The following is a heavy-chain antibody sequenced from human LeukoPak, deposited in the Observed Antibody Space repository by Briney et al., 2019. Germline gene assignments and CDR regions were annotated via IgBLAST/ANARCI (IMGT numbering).Heavy chain of an antibody. CDR1: GDSVSSGTYY. V-gene: IGHV4-61*01. CDR3: ARGPYV. Sequence: PSETLSLTCTVSGDSVSSGTYYWSWVRQPPGKGLEWIGFISYSGSTNYNPSLKSRITISVDMSKNQFSLKLRSVTAADPAVYYCARGPYVWGQGTMVTVSS. CDR2: ISYSGST. J-gene: IGHJ3*01.